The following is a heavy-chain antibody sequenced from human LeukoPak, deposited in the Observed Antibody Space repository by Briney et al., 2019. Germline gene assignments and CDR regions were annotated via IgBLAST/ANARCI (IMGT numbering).Heavy chain of an antibody. CDR3: ATDGIYGSGSYIGAFDI. Sequence: ASVKVSCKVSGYTLTELSMHWVRQAPGKGLEWMGGFDPEDGETIYAQKFQGRVTMTEDTSTDTAYMELSSLRSEDTAVYYCATDGIYGSGSYIGAFDIWGQGTVVTVSS. J-gene: IGHJ3*02. D-gene: IGHD3-10*01. CDR1: GYTLTELS. CDR2: FDPEDGET. V-gene: IGHV1-24*01.